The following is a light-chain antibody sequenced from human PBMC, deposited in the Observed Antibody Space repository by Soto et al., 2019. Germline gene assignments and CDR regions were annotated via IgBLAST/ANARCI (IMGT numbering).Light chain of an antibody. J-gene: IGKJ4*01. V-gene: IGKV1-9*01. CDR2: AAS. Sequence: DIQLTQSPSFLSASVGDRVTITCRASQAISSYLAWYQQKPGKAPKLLIYAASTLQSGVPSRFSGSGSGTEFTLTISSLQPEDFATYYCQQLNSYPHTFGGGNKVEIK. CDR3: QQLNSYPHT. CDR1: QAISSY.